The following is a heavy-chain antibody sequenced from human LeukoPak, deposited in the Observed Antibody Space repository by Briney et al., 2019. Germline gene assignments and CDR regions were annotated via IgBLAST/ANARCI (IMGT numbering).Heavy chain of an antibody. D-gene: IGHD3-10*01. CDR3: AKDPFALLWFGGLFAGGYYFDY. V-gene: IGHV3-23*01. J-gene: IGHJ4*02. CDR2: ISGSGGST. CDR1: GFTLSSYA. Sequence: GGSLRLSCAASGFTLSSYAMSWVRQAPGKGLEWASAISGSGGSTYYADSVKGRFTISRDNSKNTLYLQMNSLRAEDTAVYYCAKDPFALLWFGGLFAGGYYFDYWGQGTLVTVSS.